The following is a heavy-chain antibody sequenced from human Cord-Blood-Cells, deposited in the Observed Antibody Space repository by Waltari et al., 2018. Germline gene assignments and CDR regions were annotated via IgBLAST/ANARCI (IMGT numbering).Heavy chain of an antibody. V-gene: IGHV2-5*01. Sequence: QITLKESGPTLVKPTQTLTLTCTFSGFSLSTSGVVVGWISQPPGKALEWLALIYWNDDKRYSPSLKSRLTITKDTSKNQVVLTMTNMDPVDTATYYCAHSRAAAGTNHLDYWGQGTLVTVSS. CDR2: IYWNDDK. CDR1: GFSLSTSGVV. D-gene: IGHD6-13*01. J-gene: IGHJ4*02. CDR3: AHSRAAAGTNHLDY.